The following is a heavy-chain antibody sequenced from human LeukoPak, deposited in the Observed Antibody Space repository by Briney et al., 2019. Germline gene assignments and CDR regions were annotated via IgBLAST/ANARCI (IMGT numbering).Heavy chain of an antibody. CDR2: FDPEDGET. Sequence: GASVKVSCKVSGYTLTELSMHWVRQAPGKGLEWMGGFDPEDGETIYAQKFQGRVTMTEDTSRDTAYMELSSLRSEDTAVYYCATDARTHYDFWSGYSKNYYYYGVDVWGQGTTVTVSS. CDR1: GYTLTELS. CDR3: ATDARTHYDFWSGYSKNYYYYGVDV. J-gene: IGHJ6*02. V-gene: IGHV1-24*01. D-gene: IGHD3-3*01.